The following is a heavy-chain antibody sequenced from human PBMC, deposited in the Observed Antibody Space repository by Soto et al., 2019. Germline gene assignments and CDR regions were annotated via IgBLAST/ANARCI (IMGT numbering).Heavy chain of an antibody. D-gene: IGHD1-1*01. CDR2: IYDTGTT. V-gene: IGHV4-4*07. J-gene: IGHJ5*02. CDR3: VRDGTKTLRDWFDP. Sequence: SETLSLTCTVSGASISCFYWSWIRKAPGKGLEWIGRIYDTGTTDYNPSLKSRVMMSVDTSKKQFSLKLRSVTAADTAVYYCVRDGTKTLRDWFDPWGQGISVTVSS. CDR1: GASISCFY.